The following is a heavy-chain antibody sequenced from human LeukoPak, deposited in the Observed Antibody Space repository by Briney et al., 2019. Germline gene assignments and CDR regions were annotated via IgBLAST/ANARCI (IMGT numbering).Heavy chain of an antibody. Sequence: SETLSLTCTVSGGSISSYYWSWIRQPPGKGLEWIGYIYYSGSTNYNPSLKSRVTISVDTSKNQFSLKLSSVTAADTDVYYCARASWFALQNWFDPWGQGTLVTVSS. V-gene: IGHV4-59*01. J-gene: IGHJ5*02. CDR2: IYYSGST. CDR1: GGSISSYY. CDR3: ARASWFALQNWFDP. D-gene: IGHD3-10*01.